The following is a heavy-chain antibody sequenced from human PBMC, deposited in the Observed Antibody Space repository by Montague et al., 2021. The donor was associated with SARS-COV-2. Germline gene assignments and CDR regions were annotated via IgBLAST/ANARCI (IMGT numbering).Heavy chain of an antibody. CDR2: INWNGGST. Sequence: RRLSFSASGFPFGDYGMSWVRQAPGKGLEWVSGINWNGGSTGYADSVKGRFTISRDNAKNSLYLQMNSLRAEDTALYYCARDLEWFGELVDAFDIWGQGTMVTVSS. V-gene: IGHV3-20*03. CDR3: ARDLEWFGELVDAFDI. CDR1: GFPFGDYG. D-gene: IGHD3-10*01. J-gene: IGHJ3*02.